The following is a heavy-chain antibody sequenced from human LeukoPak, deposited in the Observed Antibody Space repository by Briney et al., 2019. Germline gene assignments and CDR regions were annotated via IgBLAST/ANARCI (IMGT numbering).Heavy chain of an antibody. J-gene: IGHJ4*02. V-gene: IGHV1-18*01. D-gene: IGHD2-2*01. CDR2: ISAYNGNT. CDR3: ARAGYQLLSSRGRNYFDY. Sequence: ASVKVSCKASGYTFTSYGISWVRQAPGQGLEWMGWISAYNGNTNYAQKLQGRVTMTTDTSTSTAYMELRSLRSDDTAVYYCARAGYQLLSSRGRNYFDYWGQGTLVTVSS. CDR1: GYTFTSYG.